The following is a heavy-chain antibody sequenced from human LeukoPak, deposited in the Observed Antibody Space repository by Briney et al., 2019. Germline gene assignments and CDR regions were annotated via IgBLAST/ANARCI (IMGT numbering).Heavy chain of an antibody. CDR2: IYYSGST. CDR3: ARQVGYCSSTSCHYYYYGMDV. V-gene: IGHV4-59*08. J-gene: IGHJ6*02. Sequence: SETLSLTCTASGGSISSYYWSWIRQPPGKGLEWIGYIYYSGSTNYNPSLKSRVTISVDTSKNQFSLKLSSVTAADTAVYYCARQVGYCSSTSCHYYYYGMDVWGQGTTVTVSS. CDR1: GGSISSYY. D-gene: IGHD2-2*01.